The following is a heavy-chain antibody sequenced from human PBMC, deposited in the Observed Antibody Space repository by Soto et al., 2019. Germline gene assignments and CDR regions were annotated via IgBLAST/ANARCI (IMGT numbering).Heavy chain of an antibody. CDR2: SNAGNGNT. V-gene: IGHV1-3*05. CDR3: ARSFVVVTGLDY. Sequence: QVQLVQSGAEEKKPVSSVKVACKASGYTFTSYAMHWVRQAPGQRLEWMGWSNAGNGNTKYSQKFQGRVTITRETSASTPYMELSSLRSEHTAVYYCARSFVVVTGLDYVGQGTLITVSS. D-gene: IGHD2-21*02. J-gene: IGHJ4*02. CDR1: GYTFTSYA.